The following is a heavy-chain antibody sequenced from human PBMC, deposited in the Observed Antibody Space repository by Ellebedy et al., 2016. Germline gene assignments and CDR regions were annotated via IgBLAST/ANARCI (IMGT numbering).Heavy chain of an antibody. Sequence: SLKISXAASGFTFDDYAMHWVRQAPGKGLEWVSGISWNSGSIGYADSVKGRFTISRDNSKNSLYLQMNSLRTEDTALYYCAKGAGTIDWGQGTLVTVSS. D-gene: IGHD1-7*01. CDR2: ISWNSGSI. CDR1: GFTFDDYA. V-gene: IGHV3-9*01. J-gene: IGHJ4*02. CDR3: AKGAGTID.